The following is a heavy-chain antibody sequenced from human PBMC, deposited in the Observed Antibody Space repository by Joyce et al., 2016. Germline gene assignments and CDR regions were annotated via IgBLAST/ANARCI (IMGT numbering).Heavy chain of an antibody. J-gene: IGHJ6*02. CDR3: ARGGISYYYAMDV. CDR2: ISGTSYYR. V-gene: IGHV3-21*01. D-gene: IGHD3-16*01. Sequence: QLVESGGGVVKPGGSLRLSCEAYGSTFSSSSMSWFRQAPGKGLGWVAAISGTSYYRFHAETVRGRFTVSRDNAKKTLYLQMNSLRAEDSAVFYCARGGISYYYAMDVWGQGTTVTVSS. CDR1: GSTFSSSS.